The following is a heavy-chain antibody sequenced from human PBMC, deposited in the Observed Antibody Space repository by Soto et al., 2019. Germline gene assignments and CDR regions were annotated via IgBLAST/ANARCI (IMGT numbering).Heavy chain of an antibody. Sequence: SAPLSLPCTVSGDSIGDYSWSWIRQPAGKGLEWIGRVYVAGGSNYNPALKSRATISLDRPKNQFSLRLTSVTAADTAVYFCSRGAGPPWFDPWGQGILVTVAS. CDR1: GDSIGDYS. CDR3: SRGAGPPWFDP. J-gene: IGHJ5*02. V-gene: IGHV4-4*07. CDR2: VYVAGGS.